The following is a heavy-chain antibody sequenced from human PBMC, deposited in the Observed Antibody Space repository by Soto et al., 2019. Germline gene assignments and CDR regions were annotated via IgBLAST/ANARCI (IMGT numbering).Heavy chain of an antibody. CDR3: ARDLPRITMVRGDYGMDV. J-gene: IGHJ6*02. CDR1: GGSISSYY. V-gene: IGHV4-4*07. Sequence: PSETLSLTCTVSGGSISSYYWSWIRQPAGKGLEWIGRIYTSGSTNYNPSLKSRVTMSVDTSKNQFSLKLSSVTAADTAVYYCARDLPRITMVRGDYGMDVWGQGTKVTVSS. D-gene: IGHD3-10*01. CDR2: IYTSGST.